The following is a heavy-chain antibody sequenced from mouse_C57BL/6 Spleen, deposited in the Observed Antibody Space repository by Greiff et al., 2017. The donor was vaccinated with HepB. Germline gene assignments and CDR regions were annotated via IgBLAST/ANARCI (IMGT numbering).Heavy chain of an antibody. CDR3: TRYGSVFDY. CDR1: GYTFTDYE. Sequence: QVHVKQSGAELVRPGASVTLSCKASGYTFTDYEMHWVKQTPVHGLEWIGAIDPETGGTAYNQKFKGKAILTADKSSSTAYMELRSLTSEDSAVYYCTRYGSVFDYWGQGTTLTVSS. CDR2: IDPETGGT. V-gene: IGHV1-15*01. D-gene: IGHD1-1*01. J-gene: IGHJ2*01.